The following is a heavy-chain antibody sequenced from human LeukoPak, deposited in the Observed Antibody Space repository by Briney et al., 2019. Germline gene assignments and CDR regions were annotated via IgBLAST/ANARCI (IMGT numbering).Heavy chain of an antibody. Sequence: SQTLSLTCTVSGGSISSGGYYWTWIRQHPGKGLEWNGYIYYSGSTYYNPSLKSRVTISVDTSKNQFSLKLSSVTAADTAVYYCATNRGSGSYHDAFDIWGQGTMVTVSS. CDR1: GGSISSGGYY. CDR2: IYYSGST. V-gene: IGHV4-31*03. D-gene: IGHD3-10*01. J-gene: IGHJ3*02. CDR3: ATNRGSGSYHDAFDI.